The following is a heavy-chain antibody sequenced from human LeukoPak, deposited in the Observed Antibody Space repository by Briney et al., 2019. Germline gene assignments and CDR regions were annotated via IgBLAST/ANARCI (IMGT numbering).Heavy chain of an antibody. J-gene: IGHJ4*02. CDR1: GFTFSSYA. Sequence: GGSLRLSCAASGFTFSSYAMSWVRQAPGKGLEWVSVIYSDGSTYYADSVKGRFTISRDNSKNTLYLQMNSLRAEDTAVYYCARDDVAVAGADYWGQGTLVTVSS. CDR2: IYSDGST. CDR3: ARDDVAVAGADY. D-gene: IGHD6-19*01. V-gene: IGHV3-53*01.